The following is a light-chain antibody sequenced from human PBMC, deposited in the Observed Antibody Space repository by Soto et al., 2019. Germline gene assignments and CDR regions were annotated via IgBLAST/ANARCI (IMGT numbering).Light chain of an antibody. V-gene: IGLV2-14*01. CDR3: TSYVSGSSHVV. J-gene: IGLJ2*01. CDR2: DVN. Sequence: QSALTQPASVSGSPGQSITLSCTGTSSDIGGYDYVSWYQRHPGKAPKLIIYDVNNRPSGVSNRFSGSKSGNTASLTISGLQAEDEADYYCTSYVSGSSHVVFGGGTQLTVL. CDR1: SSDIGGYDY.